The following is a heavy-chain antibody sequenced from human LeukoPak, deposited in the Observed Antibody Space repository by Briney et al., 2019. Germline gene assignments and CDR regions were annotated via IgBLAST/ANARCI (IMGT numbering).Heavy chain of an antibody. V-gene: IGHV4-39*07. CDR2: IYYSGST. Sequence: PSETLSLTCTVSGGSISSSSYYWGWIRQPPGKGLEWIGSIYYSGSTYYNPSLKSRVTISVDTSKNQFSLKLSSVTAADTAVYYCAKHYYDSSGYYWHFQHWGQGTLVTVSS. J-gene: IGHJ1*01. D-gene: IGHD3-22*01. CDR1: GGSISSSSYY. CDR3: AKHYYDSSGYYWHFQH.